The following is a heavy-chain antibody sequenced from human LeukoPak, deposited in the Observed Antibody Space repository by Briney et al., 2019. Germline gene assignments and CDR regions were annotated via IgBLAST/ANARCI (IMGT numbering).Heavy chain of an antibody. CDR2: ISSSSSTI. CDR3: ARDPGDYVWGSYRRLGAFDI. Sequence: GGSLRLSCAASGFTFSSYSMNWVRQAPGKGLEWVSYISSSSSTIYYADSVKGRFTISRDNAKNSLYLQMNSLRAEDTAVYYCARDPGDYVWGSYRRLGAFDIWGQGTMVTVSS. D-gene: IGHD3-16*02. V-gene: IGHV3-48*04. CDR1: GFTFSSYS. J-gene: IGHJ3*02.